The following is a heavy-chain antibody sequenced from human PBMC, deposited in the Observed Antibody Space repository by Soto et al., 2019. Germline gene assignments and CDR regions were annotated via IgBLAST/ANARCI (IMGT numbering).Heavy chain of an antibody. CDR2: ISYDGSNK. CDR1: GFTFSSYA. V-gene: IGHV3-30-3*01. Sequence: PGGSLRLSCAASGFTFSSYAMHWVRQAPGKGLEWVAVISYDGSNKYYADSVKGRFTISRDNSKNTLYLQMNSLRAEDTAVYYCARDVVAAAGDKFDYWGQGTLVTVSS. D-gene: IGHD6-13*01. CDR3: ARDVVAAAGDKFDY. J-gene: IGHJ4*02.